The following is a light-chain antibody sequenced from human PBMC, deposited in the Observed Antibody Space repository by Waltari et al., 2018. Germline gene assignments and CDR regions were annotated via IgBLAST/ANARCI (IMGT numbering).Light chain of an antibody. CDR2: DVS. V-gene: IGLV2-14*03. CDR1: XSDXXAYTY. Sequence: QSALTQPXSVSGSXGXSLPXPCTRXXSDXXAYTYXSWYQQHPGKAPKLMIYDVSNRPSGVSNRFSGSKSGNTASLTISGLQAEDEADYYCSSYTSSSTLVFGTGTKVTVL. J-gene: IGLJ1*01. CDR3: SSYTSSSTLV.